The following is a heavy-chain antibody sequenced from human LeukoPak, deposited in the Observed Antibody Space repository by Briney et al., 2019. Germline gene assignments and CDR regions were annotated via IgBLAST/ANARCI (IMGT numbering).Heavy chain of an antibody. Sequence: PSETLSLTCTVSSGSINSYYSGWVRQPPGKGLEWVGRIYTTGTTQYNPSLRIRVTMSVDTSTNQSSLNLRSMTAADTAVYYCGRQGYTASYYFLDYWSQGTLVAVS. CDR1: SGSINSYY. CDR3: GRQGYTASYYFLDY. V-gene: IGHV4-4*07. CDR2: IYTTGTT. J-gene: IGHJ4*02. D-gene: IGHD1-26*01.